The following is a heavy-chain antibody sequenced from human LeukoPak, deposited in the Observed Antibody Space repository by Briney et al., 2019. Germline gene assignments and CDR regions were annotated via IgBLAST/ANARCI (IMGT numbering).Heavy chain of an antibody. CDR2: IIPILGMA. CDR1: GGTFSSYA. Sequence: SVKVSCKASGGTFSSYAISWVRQAPGQGLEWMGRIIPILGMANYAQKFQGRVTITADKSTSTAYMELSSLRSEDTAVYYCARDLEMATISWGQGTLVTVSS. J-gene: IGHJ5*02. CDR3: ARDLEMATIS. V-gene: IGHV1-69*04. D-gene: IGHD3-3*01.